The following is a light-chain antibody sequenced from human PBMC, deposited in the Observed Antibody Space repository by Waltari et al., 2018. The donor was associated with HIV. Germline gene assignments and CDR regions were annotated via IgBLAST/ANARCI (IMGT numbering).Light chain of an antibody. Sequence: QSVLTQPPSVSGAPGQRVTISCTGSNSNIGAGYGVHWYQHLPGAAPKLLIYDINNLPSGVPDRFSGSKSGTSASLAITGLQVEDEGDYFCQSYDSSLNVIFGGGTKLTVL. J-gene: IGLJ2*01. CDR2: DIN. CDR3: QSYDSSLNVI. V-gene: IGLV1-40*01. CDR1: NSNIGAGYG.